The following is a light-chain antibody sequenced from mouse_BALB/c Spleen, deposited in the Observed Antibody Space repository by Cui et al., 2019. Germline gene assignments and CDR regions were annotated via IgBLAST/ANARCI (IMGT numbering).Light chain of an antibody. CDR2: RKS. J-gene: IGKJ4*01. CDR1: TSISCNY. V-gene: IGKV4-91*01. CDR3: QQGSSIPFT. Sequence: EIVLTQSPTTMAASTGEQITITCSASTSISCNYLHWYQQKPGFSPKLLIYRKSNLASGVAARFSGSGSGTSYSLTIGTMGAEDVATYYCQQGSSIPFTFGSGTKLEIK.